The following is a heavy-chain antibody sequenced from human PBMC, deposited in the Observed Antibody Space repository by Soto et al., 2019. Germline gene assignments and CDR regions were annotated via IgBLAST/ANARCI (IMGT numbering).Heavy chain of an antibody. CDR2: INHSGST. D-gene: IGHD3-10*01. CDR3: ARGRSYYYGSGTLRGYFDY. J-gene: IGHJ4*02. Sequence: SETLSLTCAVYGGSFSGYYWSWIRQPPGKGLEWIGEINHSGSTNYNPSLKSRVTISVDTSKNQFSLKLSSVTAADTAVYYCARGRSYYYGSGTLRGYFDYWGQGTLVTVSS. CDR1: GGSFSGYY. V-gene: IGHV4-34*01.